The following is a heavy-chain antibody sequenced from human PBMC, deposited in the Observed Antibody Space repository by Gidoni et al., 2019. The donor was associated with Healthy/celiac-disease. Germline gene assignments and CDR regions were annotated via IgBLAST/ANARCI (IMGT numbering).Heavy chain of an antibody. J-gene: IGHJ6*02. V-gene: IGHV1-18*01. CDR1: GSSFPSYG. CDR3: ARVALGDINYYYGMDV. D-gene: IGHD6-6*01. CDR2: ISAYNGNT. Sequence: QVQLVQSGAEVKKPGASVKFSCKASGSSFPSYGISWVRQAPGQGLEWMGWISAYNGNTNYAQKLQGRVTMTTDTSTSTAYMELRSLRSDDTAVYYCARVALGDINYYYGMDVWGQGTTVTVSS.